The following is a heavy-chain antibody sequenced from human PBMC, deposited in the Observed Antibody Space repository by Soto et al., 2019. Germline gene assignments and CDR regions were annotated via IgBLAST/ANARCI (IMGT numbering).Heavy chain of an antibody. CDR3: ARRNYYDSSGYLHK. V-gene: IGHV4-39*01. J-gene: IGHJ4*02. CDR1: GGSISSSSYY. D-gene: IGHD3-22*01. Sequence: SETLSLTCTVSGGSISSSSYYWGWIRQPPGKGLEWIGSIYYSGSTYYNPSLKSRVTISVGTSKNQFSLKLSSVTAADTAVYYCARRNYYDSSGYLHKWGQGTLVTVSS. CDR2: IYYSGST.